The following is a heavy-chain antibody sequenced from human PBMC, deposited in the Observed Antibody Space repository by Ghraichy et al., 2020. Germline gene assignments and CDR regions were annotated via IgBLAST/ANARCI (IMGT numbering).Heavy chain of an antibody. CDR1: GASISTYY. J-gene: IGHJ3*02. V-gene: IGHV4-4*07. Sequence: SQTISLTCTVSGASISTYYWSWIRQPAGKGLEWIGRVYSGGKTDYNPSLKSRVTMSQDTSKNQFSLKLSSVTAADTAVYYCVRDLRNQVGTTAFDIWGQGTMVTVSS. D-gene: IGHD1-26*01. CDR3: VRDLRNQVGTTAFDI. CDR2: VYSGGKT.